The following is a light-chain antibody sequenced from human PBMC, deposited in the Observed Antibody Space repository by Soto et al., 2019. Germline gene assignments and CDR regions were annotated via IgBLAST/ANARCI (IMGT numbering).Light chain of an antibody. V-gene: IGKV3-20*01. CDR3: QQYGTSPIT. CDR1: QSVSSSY. J-gene: IGKJ2*01. CDR2: RAS. Sequence: EIVLTQSPGTLSLSPGERATLSCRASQSVSSSYLAWYQQKPGQDPRLLIYRASSRGTCIPDGYSGSGSGTDFTVTIRRLEPQDFVVYSCQQYGTSPITFGQGTKLDIK.